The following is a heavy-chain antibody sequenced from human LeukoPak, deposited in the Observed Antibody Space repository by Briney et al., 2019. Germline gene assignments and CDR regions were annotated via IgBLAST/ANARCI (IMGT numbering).Heavy chain of an antibody. D-gene: IGHD3-22*01. Sequence: GGSLRLSCAASGFTFDDYAMHWVRQAPGKGLEWVSGISWNSGSIGYADSVKGRFTISRDNAKNSLYLQMNSLRAEDTALYYCAKTGDSSGYYLPDYRGQGTLVTVSS. CDR1: GFTFDDYA. J-gene: IGHJ4*02. CDR3: AKTGDSSGYYLPDY. CDR2: ISWNSGSI. V-gene: IGHV3-9*01.